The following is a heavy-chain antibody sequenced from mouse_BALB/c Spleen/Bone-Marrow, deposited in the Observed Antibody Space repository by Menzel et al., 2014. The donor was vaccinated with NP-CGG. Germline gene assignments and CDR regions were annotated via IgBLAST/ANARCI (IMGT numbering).Heavy chain of an antibody. D-gene: IGHD2-12*01. J-gene: IGHJ4*01. V-gene: IGHV5-17*02. CDR2: ISSGSSTT. CDR3: ARYDYSYGSYYAMDY. CDR1: GYTFSNYG. Sequence: VQLEESGGGLVQPGGSRKISCAASGYTFSNYGMHWVRQGPEQGLEWVAYISSGSSTTYYADTVKGQFTITKDKPKNTLYLQMTSLRSEDTAIYYCARYDYSYGSYYAMDYWGQGTSVTVSS.